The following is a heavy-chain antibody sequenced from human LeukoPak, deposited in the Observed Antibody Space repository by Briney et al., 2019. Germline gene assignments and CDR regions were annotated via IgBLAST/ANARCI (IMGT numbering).Heavy chain of an antibody. J-gene: IGHJ4*02. CDR2: INPSGGST. CDR1: GYTFTSYY. V-gene: IGHV1-46*01. CDR3: ARDRITGTATTTFDY. D-gene: IGHD1-20*01. Sequence: ASVEVSCKASGYTFTSYYMHWVRQAPGQGLEWMGIINPSGGSTSYAQKFQGRVTMTRDTSTSTVYMELSSLRSEDTAVYYCARDRITGTATTTFDYWGQGTLVTVSS.